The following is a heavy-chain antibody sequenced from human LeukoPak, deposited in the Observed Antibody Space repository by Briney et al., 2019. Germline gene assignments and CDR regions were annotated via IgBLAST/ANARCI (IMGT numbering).Heavy chain of an antibody. V-gene: IGHV4-59*08. Sequence: SETLSLTCTVSGGSISSYYWSWIRQPPGKGLEWIGYIYYSGSTNYNPSLKSRVTISVDTSKNQLSLKLSSVTAADTAVYYCAAALDCTNGVCPIDYWGQGTLVTVSS. CDR3: AAALDCTNGVCPIDY. J-gene: IGHJ4*02. D-gene: IGHD2-8*01. CDR1: GGSISSYY. CDR2: IYYSGST.